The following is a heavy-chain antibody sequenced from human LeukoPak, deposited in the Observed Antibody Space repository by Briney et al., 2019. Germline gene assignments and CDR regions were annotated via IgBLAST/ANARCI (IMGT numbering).Heavy chain of an antibody. Sequence: GGSLRLSCAASGFTFSSYWMSWVRQAPGKGLEWVANIKEDGSEKYYVDSVRGRFTISRDNAKNSLYLYMNSLRAEDTAVYYCASGDSSGYYYTPDYWGQGTLVTVSS. CDR3: ASGDSSGYYYTPDY. CDR1: GFTFSSYW. V-gene: IGHV3-7*01. CDR2: IKEDGSEK. J-gene: IGHJ4*02. D-gene: IGHD3-22*01.